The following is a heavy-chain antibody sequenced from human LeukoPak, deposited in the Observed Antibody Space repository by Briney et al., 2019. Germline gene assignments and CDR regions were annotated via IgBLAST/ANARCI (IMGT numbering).Heavy chain of an antibody. V-gene: IGHV3-74*01. CDR3: ERGNIAAAGIHY. CDR1: GFTFSSYW. D-gene: IGHD6-13*01. Sequence: GGSLRLSCAASGFTFSSYWMHWVRQAPGKGLVWVSRINGDGSSTTYVDSVMGRFTISRDNAKNTLYLQMNSVRAEDTAVYYCERGNIAAAGIHYWGQGTLVIVSS. CDR2: INGDGSST. J-gene: IGHJ4*02.